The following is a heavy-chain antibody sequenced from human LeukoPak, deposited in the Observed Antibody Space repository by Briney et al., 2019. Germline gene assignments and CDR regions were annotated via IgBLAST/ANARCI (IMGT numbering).Heavy chain of an antibody. V-gene: IGHV3-23*01. CDR3: AKDRDYDADYYYYYMDV. J-gene: IGHJ6*03. CDR2: ISGSGGST. CDR1: GFTFSSCA. Sequence: GGSLRLSCAASGFTFSSCAMSWVRQAPGKGLEWVSAISGSGGSTYYADSVKGRFTISRDNSKNTLYLQMNSLRAEDTAVYYCAKDRDYDADYYYYYMDVWGKGTTVTVSS. D-gene: IGHD4-17*01.